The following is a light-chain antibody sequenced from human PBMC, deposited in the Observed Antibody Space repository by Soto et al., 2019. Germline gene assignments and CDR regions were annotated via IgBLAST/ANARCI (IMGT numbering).Light chain of an antibody. J-gene: IGKJ4*01. CDR3: QQYNNWPLT. CDR2: GAS. Sequence: EIVMTQSPATLSVSPGERATLSCRASQTVRSYLAWFQQKPGQAPSILIYGASTRATGIPARFSGSGSGTEFTLTISSLQSEDFALYYCQQYNNWPLTFGGGTKVEI. V-gene: IGKV3-15*01. CDR1: QTVRSY.